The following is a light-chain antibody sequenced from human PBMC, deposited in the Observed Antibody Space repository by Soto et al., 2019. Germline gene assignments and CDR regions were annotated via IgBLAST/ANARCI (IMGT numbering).Light chain of an antibody. Sequence: DIVMTQSPLSLPVTPGEPASISCRSSQSLLHSNGYNYLDWYLQKPGQSPQLLIYLGSNRASGVSDRFSGSGSGTEFTLKISRVAAEDVGVYYCMQPLQSWTFGQGTKVEIK. V-gene: IGKV2-28*01. CDR1: QSLLHSNGYNY. CDR3: MQPLQSWT. J-gene: IGKJ1*01. CDR2: LGS.